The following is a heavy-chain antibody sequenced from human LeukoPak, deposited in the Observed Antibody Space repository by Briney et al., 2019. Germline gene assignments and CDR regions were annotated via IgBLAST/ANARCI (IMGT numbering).Heavy chain of an antibody. V-gene: IGHV3-21*01. Sequence: PGGSLRLSCAASGFTFSSYSMNWVRQAPGKGLEWVSSISSSSSYIYYADSVKGRFTISRDNAKNSLYLQMNSLRAEDTAVYYCASGYSGYDCFDYWGQGTLVTVSS. J-gene: IGHJ4*02. D-gene: IGHD5-12*01. CDR1: GFTFSSYS. CDR2: ISSSSSYI. CDR3: ASGYSGYDCFDY.